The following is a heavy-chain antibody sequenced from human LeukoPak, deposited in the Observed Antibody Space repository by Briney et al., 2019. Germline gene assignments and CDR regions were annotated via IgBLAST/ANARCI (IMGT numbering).Heavy chain of an antibody. Sequence: SETLSLTCTVSGGSISSSSYYWGWIRQPPGKGLEWIGSIYYSGSTNYNPSLKSRVTISVDTSKNQFSLKLSSVTAADTAVYYCARGGDYVGGSYRYLDYWGQGTLVTVSS. V-gene: IGHV4-39*07. CDR1: GGSISSSSYY. CDR2: IYYSGST. J-gene: IGHJ4*02. CDR3: ARGGDYVGGSYRYLDY. D-gene: IGHD3-16*02.